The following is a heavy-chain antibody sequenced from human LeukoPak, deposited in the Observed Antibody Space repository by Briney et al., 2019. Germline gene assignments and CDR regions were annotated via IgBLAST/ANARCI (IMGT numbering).Heavy chain of an antibody. Sequence: SETLSLTCSVSGCSMRRHYRSWIRQPPGKGLEWIGYIYYKGKTYYNPSLQSRVTISIDTPKNLFSLKLTSVTAADTVVYSCARLLDNDISGAPDTFYRWGQGTMVTVSS. CDR1: GCSMRRHY. J-gene: IGHJ3*02. V-gene: IGHV4-59*11. CDR2: IYYKGKT. CDR3: ARLLDNDISGAPDTFYR. D-gene: IGHD3-22*01.